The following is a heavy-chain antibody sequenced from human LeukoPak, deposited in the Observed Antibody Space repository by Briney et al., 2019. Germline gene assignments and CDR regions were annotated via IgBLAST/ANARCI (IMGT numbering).Heavy chain of an antibody. J-gene: IGHJ6*03. CDR2: IYYSGST. CDR3: ARGGSYYYYYMDV. D-gene: IGHD1-26*01. V-gene: IGHV4-59*01. CDR1: GGSISSYY. Sequence: SETLSLTCTVSGGSISSYYWSWIRQPPGKGLEWIGYIYYSGSTNYKSSLKSRVTISVDTSKNQFSLKLSSVTAADTAVYYCARGGSYYYYYMDVWGKGTTVTISS.